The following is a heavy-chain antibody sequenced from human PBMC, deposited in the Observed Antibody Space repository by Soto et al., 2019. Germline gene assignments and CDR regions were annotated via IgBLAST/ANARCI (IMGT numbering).Heavy chain of an antibody. J-gene: IGHJ4*02. V-gene: IGHV1-18*04. CDR1: GYTFTSYD. D-gene: IGHD6-19*01. CDR2: INGYSGTT. Sequence: QVQLVQPAAELKKPGASVNVSCMTSGYTFTSYDITWVRQAPGQGLEWMGCINGYSGTTDYAQKFQGRLTMTTDTSRGIAFMELSRLNFDDTGVYFCARKMSGWPKFDWWGQGTLVTVSS. CDR3: ARKMSGWPKFDW.